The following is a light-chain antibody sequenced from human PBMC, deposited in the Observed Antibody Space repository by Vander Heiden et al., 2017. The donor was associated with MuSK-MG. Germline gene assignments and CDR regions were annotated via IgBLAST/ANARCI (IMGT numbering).Light chain of an antibody. CDR2: DAS. Sequence: EIVLTQSPGTLSLSPGERATLSCRASQSFNSNYLAWYQQKPGQAPRLLIYDASTRATGIPDRFSGSGSGTDFTLTISRLEPEDFAVYYCRQYGTSPPITFGPGTKVXIK. V-gene: IGKV3-20*01. CDR3: RQYGTSPPIT. CDR1: QSFNSNY. J-gene: IGKJ3*01.